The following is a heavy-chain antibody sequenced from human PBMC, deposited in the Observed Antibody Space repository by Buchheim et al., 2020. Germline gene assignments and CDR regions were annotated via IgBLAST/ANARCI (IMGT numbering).Heavy chain of an antibody. Sequence: EVQLVESGGGLVQPGGSLRLSCAASGFTFSTYWMSWVRQAPGKGLEWVANIRQDGSERYYVDSVKGRFTISRDKPKNSLFFQMNILRSEDTAVYYCARLGYCSGGSCYSWIDSWGQGT. CDR1: GFTFSTYW. D-gene: IGHD2-15*01. V-gene: IGHV3-7*01. J-gene: IGHJ5*01. CDR2: IRQDGSER. CDR3: ARLGYCSGGSCYSWIDS.